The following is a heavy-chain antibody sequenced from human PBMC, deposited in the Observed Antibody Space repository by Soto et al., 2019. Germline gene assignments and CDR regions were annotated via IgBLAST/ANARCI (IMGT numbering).Heavy chain of an antibody. CDR1: GGSISSDGDYYR. CDR3: ARVREHDFDS. J-gene: IGHJ4*02. Sequence: QMQLQESGPGLVSPSQTLSLTCTVSGGSISSDGDYYRWSWIRQHPGKGLEWIGYIYDSGSPYYPPSLESRVTVSVDTSKNQFSLKLSARTAEDTAVYSCARVREHDFDSWGQGLLVTVSS. V-gene: IGHV4-31*03. CDR2: IYDSGSP.